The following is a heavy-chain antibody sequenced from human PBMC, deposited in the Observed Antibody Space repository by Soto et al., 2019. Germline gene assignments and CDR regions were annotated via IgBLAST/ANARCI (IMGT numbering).Heavy chain of an antibody. D-gene: IGHD2-2*02. CDR3: ASGPYCSSNSCYTTSSFDY. V-gene: IGHV3-21*01. CDR1: GFTFSSYS. J-gene: IGHJ4*02. CDR2: ISSSSSYI. Sequence: GGSLRLSCAASGFTFSSYSMNWVRQAPGKGLEWVSSISSSSSYIYYADSVKGRFTISRDHAKNSLYLQMNSLRAEDSAVYSCASGPYCSSNSCYTTSSFDYWGQGTLVTVSS.